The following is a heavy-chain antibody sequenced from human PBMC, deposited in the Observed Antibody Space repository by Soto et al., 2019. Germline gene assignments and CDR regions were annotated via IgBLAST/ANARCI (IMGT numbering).Heavy chain of an antibody. CDR1: GYSFTSYA. V-gene: IGHV1-3*01. CDR2: INACNGNT. Sequence: GXSVKVSCKASGYSFTSYAMHWVRQAPGQRLEWMGWINACNGNTKYSQKFQGRVTITRDTSASTAYMELSSLRSEDTAVYYCARGPESDYYYYGMDAWGQGTTVTV. CDR3: ARGPESDYYYYGMDA. J-gene: IGHJ6*02.